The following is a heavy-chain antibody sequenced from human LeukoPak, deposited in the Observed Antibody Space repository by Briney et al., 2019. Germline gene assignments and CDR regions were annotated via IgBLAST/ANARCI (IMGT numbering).Heavy chain of an antibody. CDR3: ARGGGRYCSSTSCYTGGYFDY. J-gene: IGHJ4*02. Sequence: GGSLRLSCAASGFTFSSYSMNWVRQAPGKGLEWVSSISSSSSYIYYADSVKGRFTISRDNAKNSLYLQMNSLRAEDTAVYYCARGGGRYCSSTSCYTGGYFDYWGQGTLVTVSS. V-gene: IGHV3-21*01. CDR1: GFTFSSYS. CDR2: ISSSSSYI. D-gene: IGHD2-2*02.